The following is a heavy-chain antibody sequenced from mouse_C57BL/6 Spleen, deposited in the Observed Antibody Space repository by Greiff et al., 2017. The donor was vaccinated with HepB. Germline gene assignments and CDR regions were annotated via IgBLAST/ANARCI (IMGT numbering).Heavy chain of an antibody. D-gene: IGHD1-1*01. Sequence: VQLQQSGPELVKPGASVKISCKASGYTFTDYYMNWVKQSHGKSLEWIGDINPNNGGTSYNQKFKGKATLTVDKSSSTAYMELRSLTSEDSAVYYCARFITTVVATGAMDYWGQGTSVTVSS. J-gene: IGHJ4*01. CDR1: GYTFTDYY. CDR3: ARFITTVVATGAMDY. CDR2: INPNNGGT. V-gene: IGHV1-26*01.